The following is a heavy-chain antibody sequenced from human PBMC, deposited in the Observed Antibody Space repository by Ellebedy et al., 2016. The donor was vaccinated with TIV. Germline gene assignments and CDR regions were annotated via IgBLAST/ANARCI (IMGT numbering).Heavy chain of an antibody. Sequence: TLSLTCTVSGGAISSYYWSWIRQPPGKALEWLARIDWDDDKYYSTYLKTRLTISKDTSKNQVVLTMTNMDPVDTATYYCARMKGDYYDSSGYYYDFDYWGQGTLVTVSS. CDR3: ARMKGDYYDSSGYYYDFDY. D-gene: IGHD3-22*01. J-gene: IGHJ4*02. CDR1: GGAISSYYW. V-gene: IGHV2-70*11. CDR2: IDWDDDK.